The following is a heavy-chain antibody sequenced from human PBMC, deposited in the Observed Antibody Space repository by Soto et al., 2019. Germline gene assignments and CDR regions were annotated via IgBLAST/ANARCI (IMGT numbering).Heavy chain of an antibody. V-gene: IGHV3-72*01. J-gene: IGHJ4*02. CDR3: TVWGSGNDFGAA. D-gene: IGHD3-10*01. Sequence: EVQLVESGGGLVQPGGSLRLSCAASGFTFSDHYMDWVRQAPGKGLEWVGRSKNKADSYTTEYAASVKGRFTISRDGSMNSVFLQMSRLKPEDTAVYYCTVWGSGNDFGAAWGQGILVTVSS. CDR2: SKNKADSYTT. CDR1: GFTFSDHY.